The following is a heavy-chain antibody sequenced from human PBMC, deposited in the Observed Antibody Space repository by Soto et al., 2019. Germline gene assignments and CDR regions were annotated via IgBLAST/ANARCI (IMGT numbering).Heavy chain of an antibody. CDR2: INHSGST. V-gene: IGHV4-34*01. D-gene: IGHD6-19*01. CDR3: ARGRTRSGWYYYYYGMDV. J-gene: IGHJ6*02. Sequence: SETLSLTCAVYGGSFSGYYWSWIRQPPGKGLEWIGEINHSGSTNYNPSLKSRVTLSVDTSKNQFSLKLSSVTAADTAVYYCARGRTRSGWYYYYYGMDVWGQGTTVTVSS. CDR1: GGSFSGYY.